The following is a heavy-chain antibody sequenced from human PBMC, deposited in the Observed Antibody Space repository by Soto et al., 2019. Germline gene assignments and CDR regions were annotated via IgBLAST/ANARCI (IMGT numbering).Heavy chain of an antibody. J-gene: IGHJ4*02. Sequence: PSETLSLTCPVSGGSTSSDNYWSWIRQPPGKGLERIGHIYYSGNTDYHPSLKSRLAISIDTSKNQFSLKLSSVTAADTAVYFCAREGGESSDGLYYFDSWGQGSLVTVSS. V-gene: IGHV4-30-4*01. CDR3: AREGGESSDGLYYFDS. CDR1: GGSTSSDNY. CDR2: IYYSGNT. D-gene: IGHD3-16*01.